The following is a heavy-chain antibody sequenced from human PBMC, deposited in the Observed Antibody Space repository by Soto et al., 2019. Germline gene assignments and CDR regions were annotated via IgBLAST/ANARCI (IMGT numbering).Heavy chain of an antibody. J-gene: IGHJ4*02. D-gene: IGHD2-15*01. CDR3: ARQRDIVVVVAANWPIDY. CDR2: IYYSGST. V-gene: IGHV4-39*01. Sequence: SETLSLTCTVSGGSISSSSYYWGWIRQPPGKGLEWIGSIYYSGSTYYNPSLKSRVTISVDTSKNQFSLKLSSVTAADTAVYYCARQRDIVVVVAANWPIDYWGQGTLVTVSS. CDR1: GGSISSSSYY.